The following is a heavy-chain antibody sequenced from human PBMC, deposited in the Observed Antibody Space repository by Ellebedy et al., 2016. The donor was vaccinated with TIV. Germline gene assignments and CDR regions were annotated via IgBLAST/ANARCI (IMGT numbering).Heavy chain of an antibody. V-gene: IGHV3-13*01. CDR2: IGTMGDT. CDR3: ARGPRALPSNWNDVGWFDP. J-gene: IGHJ5*02. CDR1: GFTFSAYD. Sequence: GESLKISCAASGFTFSAYDMYWVRQVPGNGLEWVSAIGTMGDTFYPGSVKGRFTISRENAKNSLYLQMNSLRAGDTAVYYCARGPRALPSNWNDVGWFDPWGQGTLVTVSS. D-gene: IGHD1-1*01.